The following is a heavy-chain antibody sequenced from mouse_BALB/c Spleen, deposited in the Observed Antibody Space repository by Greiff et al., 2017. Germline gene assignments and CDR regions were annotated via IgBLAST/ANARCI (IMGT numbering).Heavy chain of an antibody. CDR2: IWSGGST. CDR3: ARRDRYDEAWFAY. CDR1: GFSLTSYG. J-gene: IGHJ3*01. Sequence: QVQLQQSGPGLVQPSQSLSITCTVSGFSLTSYGVHWVRQSPGKGLEWLGVIWSGGSTDYNAAFISRLSISKDNSKSQVFFKMNSLQANDTAIYYCARRDRYDEAWFAYWGQGTLVTVSA. D-gene: IGHD2-14*01. V-gene: IGHV2-2*02.